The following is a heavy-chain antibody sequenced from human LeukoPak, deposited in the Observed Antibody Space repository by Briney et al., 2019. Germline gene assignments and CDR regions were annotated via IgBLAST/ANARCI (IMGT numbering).Heavy chain of an antibody. Sequence: GGSLRLSCAASGFTFSSYWMNWVRQAPGKGLEWVANIKPDGSDQYYVDSVKGRFTISRDNAKNSLYLRMNSLRAEDTAVYYCARENFQYWAQGTLVTVSS. V-gene: IGHV3-7*04. CDR2: IKPDGSDQ. CDR1: GFTFSSYW. J-gene: IGHJ4*02. CDR3: ARENFQY.